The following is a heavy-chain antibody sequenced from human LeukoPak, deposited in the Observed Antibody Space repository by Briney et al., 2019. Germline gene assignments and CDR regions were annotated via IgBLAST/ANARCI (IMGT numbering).Heavy chain of an antibody. CDR2: ISYDGSNK. CDR3: ARGDIVVVPAARSGY. J-gene: IGHJ4*02. Sequence: GRSLRLFCAASGFTLSSYAMHWVRQAPGKGLEWVAVISYDGSNKYYADSVKGRFTISRDNSKNTLYLQMNSLRAEDTAVYYCARGDIVVVPAARSGYWGQGTLVTVSS. D-gene: IGHD2-2*01. V-gene: IGHV3-30-3*01. CDR1: GFTLSSYA.